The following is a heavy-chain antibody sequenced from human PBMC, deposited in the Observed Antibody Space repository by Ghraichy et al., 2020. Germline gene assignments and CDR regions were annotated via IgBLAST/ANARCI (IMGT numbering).Heavy chain of an antibody. V-gene: IGHV3-30*03. J-gene: IGHJ6*02. D-gene: IGHD6-19*01. Sequence: GGSLRLSCAASGFTFSSYGMHWVRQAPGKGLEWVAVISYDGSNKYYADSVKGRFTISRDNSKNTLYLQMNSLRAEDTAVYYCARGAGTFYYYYGMDVWGQGTTVTVSS. CDR1: GFTFSSYG. CDR3: ARGAGTFYYYYGMDV. CDR2: ISYDGSNK.